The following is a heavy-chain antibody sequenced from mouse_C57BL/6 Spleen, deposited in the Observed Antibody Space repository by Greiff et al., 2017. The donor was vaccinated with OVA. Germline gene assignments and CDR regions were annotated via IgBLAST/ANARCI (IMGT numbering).Heavy chain of an antibody. CDR2: INYDGSST. J-gene: IGHJ2*01. V-gene: IGHV5-16*01. CDR3: ARVGYGSSYGY. CDR1: GFTFSDYY. D-gene: IGHD1-1*01. Sequence: EVQRVESEGGLVQPGSSMKLSCTASGFTFSDYYMAWVRQVPEKGLEWVANINYDGSSTYYLDSLKSRFIISRDNAKNILYLQMSSLKSEDTATYYCARVGYGSSYGYWGQGTTLTVSS.